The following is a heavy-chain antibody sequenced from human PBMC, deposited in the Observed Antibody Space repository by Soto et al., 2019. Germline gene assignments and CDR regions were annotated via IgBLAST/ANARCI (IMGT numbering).Heavy chain of an antibody. CDR3: ARGRSWASGSVYYYYYYGMDV. V-gene: IGHV4-34*01. D-gene: IGHD3-10*01. Sequence: PSESLSLTCAVYGGSFSGYYWSWIRQPPGKGLEWIGEINHSGSTNYNPSLKSRVTISVDTSKNQFSLKLSSVTAADTAVYYCARGRSWASGSVYYYYYYGMDVWGQGTTVTVSS. CDR2: INHSGST. CDR1: GGSFSGYY. J-gene: IGHJ6*02.